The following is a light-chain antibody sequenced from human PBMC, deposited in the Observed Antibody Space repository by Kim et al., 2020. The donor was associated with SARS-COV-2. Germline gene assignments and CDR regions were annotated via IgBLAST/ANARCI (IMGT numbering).Light chain of an antibody. CDR1: QSISSW. Sequence: DIQMTQSPSTLSASVGDRVTITCRASQSISSWLAWYQQKPGEAPKLLIYKASSLESGVPSRFSGSGSGTEFTLTISSLQPDDFATYYCQQYNSYPIMYTFGQGTKLEI. CDR3: QQYNSYPIMYT. J-gene: IGKJ2*01. CDR2: KAS. V-gene: IGKV1-5*03.